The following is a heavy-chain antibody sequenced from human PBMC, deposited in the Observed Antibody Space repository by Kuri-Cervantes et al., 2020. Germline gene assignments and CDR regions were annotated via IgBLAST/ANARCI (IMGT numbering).Heavy chain of an antibody. D-gene: IGHD5-24*01. CDR3: ARDGGRDSYNGPLVLDD. Sequence: SVKVSCKASGGTFTSSNFIWVRQAPGQGLEWMGRVIPIFGTVHYAQKFQGRVTITTDESTSTAYMELSSLRSEDTAVYYCARDGGRDSYNGPLVLDDWGQGTLVTVSS. V-gene: IGHV1-69*05. CDR2: VIPIFGTV. J-gene: IGHJ4*02. CDR1: GGTFTSSN.